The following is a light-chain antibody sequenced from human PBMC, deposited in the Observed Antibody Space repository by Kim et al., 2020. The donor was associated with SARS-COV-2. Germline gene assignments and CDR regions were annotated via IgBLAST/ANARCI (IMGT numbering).Light chain of an antibody. V-gene: IGLV3-21*04. CDR3: QVWDSSSYHPV. CDR2: YDS. CDR1: NIGSKS. Sequence: SYELTQPPSVSVAPGKTARITCGGNNIGSKSVHWYQQKPGQARVLVIYYDSDRPSGIPERFSGSNSGNTATLTISRVEAGDEADYYCQVWDSSSYHPVFG. J-gene: IGLJ2*01.